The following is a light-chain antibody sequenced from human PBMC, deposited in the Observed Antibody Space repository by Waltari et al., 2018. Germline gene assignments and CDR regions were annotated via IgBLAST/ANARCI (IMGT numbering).Light chain of an antibody. CDR2: RNN. CDR3: AAWDDSLSAWV. Sequence: QSVLTQPPSASGTPGQRVTISCSGSSSNIGSTYVYWYQQLPGTAPTLLIYRNNQRPSGVADRCSGSKAGTSASLAISGLRSEDEADYYCAAWDDSLSAWVFGGGTKLTVL. J-gene: IGLJ3*02. CDR1: SSNIGSTY. V-gene: IGLV1-47*01.